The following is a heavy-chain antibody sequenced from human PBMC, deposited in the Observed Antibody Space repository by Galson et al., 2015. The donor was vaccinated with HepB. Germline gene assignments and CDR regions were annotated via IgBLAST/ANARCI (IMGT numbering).Heavy chain of an antibody. CDR2: IYPGDSDT. CDR1: GSKFSTYW. Sequence: QSGAEVKKPGESLKISCATSGSKFSTYWVGWLRQMPGKGLEWVGIIYPGDSDTRYSPSFQGPVTISVDKSTSTAYLQWSSLKASDTAMYYCARHGIFGGDCRSGSGHYPDYRSQGTLVTVSS. CDR3: ARHGIFGGDCRSGSGHYPDY. J-gene: IGHJ4*02. V-gene: IGHV5-51*01. D-gene: IGHD2-15*01.